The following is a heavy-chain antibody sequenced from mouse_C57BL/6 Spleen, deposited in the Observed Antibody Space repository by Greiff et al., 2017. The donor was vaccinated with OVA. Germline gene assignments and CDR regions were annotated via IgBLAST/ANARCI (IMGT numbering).Heavy chain of an antibody. Sequence: EVMLVESGGGLVQPGGSLKLSCAASGFTFSDYGMAWVRQAPRKGPEWVAFISNLAYSIYYADTVTGRFTISRENAKNTLYLEMSSLRSEDTAMYYCARQDSSGYFFAYWGQGTLVTVSA. V-gene: IGHV5-15*01. J-gene: IGHJ3*01. D-gene: IGHD3-2*02. CDR1: GFTFSDYG. CDR3: ARQDSSGYFFAY. CDR2: ISNLAYSI.